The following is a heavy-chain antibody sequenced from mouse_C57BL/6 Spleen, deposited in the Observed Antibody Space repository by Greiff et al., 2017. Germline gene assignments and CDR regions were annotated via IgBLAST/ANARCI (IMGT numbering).Heavy chain of an antibody. CDR1: GFTFSSYA. CDR2: ISDGGSYT. V-gene: IGHV5-4*01. J-gene: IGHJ2*01. D-gene: IGHD1-1*01. Sequence: EVKLVESGGGLVKPGGSLKLSCAASGFTFSSYAMSWVRQTPEKRLEWVATISDGGSYTYYPDNVKGRFTISRDNAKNNLYLQMSHLKSEDTAMYYCARDLYYGSSPYYFDYWGQGTTLTVSS. CDR3: ARDLYYGSSPYYFDY.